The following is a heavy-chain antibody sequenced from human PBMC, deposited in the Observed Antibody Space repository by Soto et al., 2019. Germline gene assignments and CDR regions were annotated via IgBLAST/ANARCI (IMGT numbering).Heavy chain of an antibody. J-gene: IGHJ6*02. Sequence: EVQLLESGGGLVQPGGSLRLSCAASGFTFSSYAMKWVRQAPGKGLEWVSLIGESGTPTYYADSVKGRCTISRDNSGHTLFLEMYSLRAEDTAVYYCARYIPGVRYYGMDVWGQGTTVTVSS. D-gene: IGHD2-2*01. CDR3: ARYIPGVRYYGMDV. V-gene: IGHV3-23*01. CDR2: IGESGTPT. CDR1: GFTFSSYA.